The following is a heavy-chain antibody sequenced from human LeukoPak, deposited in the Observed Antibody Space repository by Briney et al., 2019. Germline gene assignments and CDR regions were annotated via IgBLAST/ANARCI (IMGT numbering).Heavy chain of an antibody. CDR3: ARALSVYEEYYFDY. Sequence: PGGSLRLSCAASGFTFSSYWMSWVRQAPGKGLEWVANIKQDGSEKYYVDSVKGRFTISRDNAKNSLYLQMNSLRAEDTAVYCCARALSVYEEYYFDYWGQGTLVTVSS. CDR2: IKQDGSEK. V-gene: IGHV3-7*01. CDR1: GFTFSSYW. J-gene: IGHJ4*02. D-gene: IGHD1-14*01.